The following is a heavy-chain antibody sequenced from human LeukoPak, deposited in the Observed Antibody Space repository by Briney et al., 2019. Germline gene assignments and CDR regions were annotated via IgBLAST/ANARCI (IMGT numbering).Heavy chain of an antibody. J-gene: IGHJ5*02. Sequence: ASVEVSCKASGGTFSGYTISWVRQAPGQGLEWMGGIIPIFGTANYAQKFQGRVTITADKSTSTVYMELSSLRSEDTAVYYCARGYCSGTSCSWFDPWGQGTLVTVSS. V-gene: IGHV1-69*06. D-gene: IGHD2-2*01. CDR2: IIPIFGTA. CDR1: GGTFSGYT. CDR3: ARGYCSGTSCSWFDP.